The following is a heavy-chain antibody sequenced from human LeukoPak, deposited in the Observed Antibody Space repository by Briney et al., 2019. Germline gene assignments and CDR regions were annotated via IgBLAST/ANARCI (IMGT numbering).Heavy chain of an antibody. CDR1: GFTFSSYW. J-gene: IGHJ3*02. V-gene: IGHV3-7*01. Sequence: PGGSLRLSCGASGFTFSSYWMSWVRQSPGKGLEWVADINQDGSEKYYVDSVKGRFTISRDNARNSLYLQMNSLGAEDTAVYYCARDPHSSSRSDTFDIWGLGTMVTVSS. CDR3: ARDPHSSSRSDTFDI. CDR2: INQDGSEK. D-gene: IGHD6-13*01.